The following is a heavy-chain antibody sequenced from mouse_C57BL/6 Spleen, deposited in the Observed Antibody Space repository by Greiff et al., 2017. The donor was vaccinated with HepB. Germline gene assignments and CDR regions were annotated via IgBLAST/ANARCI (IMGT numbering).Heavy chain of an antibody. V-gene: IGHV5-17*01. Sequence: EVKLVESGGGLVKPGGSLKLSCAASGFTFSDYGMHWVRQAPEKGLEWVAYISSGSSTIYYADTVKGRFTISRDNAKNTLFLQMTSLRSEDTAMYYCARLRVRDYDVGAMDYWGQGTSVTVSS. D-gene: IGHD2-4*01. CDR3: ARLRVRDYDVGAMDY. CDR1: GFTFSDYG. J-gene: IGHJ4*01. CDR2: ISSGSSTI.